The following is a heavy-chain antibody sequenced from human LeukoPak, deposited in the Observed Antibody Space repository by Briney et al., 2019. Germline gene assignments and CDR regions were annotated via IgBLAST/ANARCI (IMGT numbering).Heavy chain of an antibody. J-gene: IGHJ4*02. CDR2: ISAYNGNT. CDR1: GYTFTSYG. Sequence: ASVKVSCKASGYTFTSYGISWVRQAPGRGLEWMGWISAYNGNTNYAQKLQGRVTMTTDTSTSTAYMELSRLRSDDTAVYYCARTARVFGDFDYWGQGTLVTVSS. D-gene: IGHD3-10*01. CDR3: ARTARVFGDFDY. V-gene: IGHV1-18*01.